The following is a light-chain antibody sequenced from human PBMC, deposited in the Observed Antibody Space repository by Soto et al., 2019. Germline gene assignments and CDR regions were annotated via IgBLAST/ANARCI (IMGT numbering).Light chain of an antibody. J-gene: IGKJ1*01. CDR2: DAS. CDR3: QQYNNFPV. V-gene: IGKV1-33*01. Sequence: DIQMTQSPSSLSASVGDAVTITCQASQDISFFLNWYQQKPGKAPKVLIYDASNLKTGVPSRFSGSGSGTDFTFTISSLQPEDIATYYCQQYNNFPVFGQWTKVEIK. CDR1: QDISFF.